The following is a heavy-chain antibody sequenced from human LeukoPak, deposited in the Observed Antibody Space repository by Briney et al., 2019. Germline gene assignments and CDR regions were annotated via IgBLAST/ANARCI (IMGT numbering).Heavy chain of an antibody. CDR3: ARGGYCSTTSCYLDN. CDR1: GFTFSSYW. D-gene: IGHD2-2*01. CDR2: IKQDGSEK. J-gene: IGHJ4*02. Sequence: PGGSLRLSCAASGFTFSSYWMNWVRQAPGKGLEWVANIKQDGSEKFYVDSVKGRFTISRDNAKNSLYLQMNSLRAEDTAVYYCARGGYCSTTSCYLDNWGQGTLVTVSS. V-gene: IGHV3-7*01.